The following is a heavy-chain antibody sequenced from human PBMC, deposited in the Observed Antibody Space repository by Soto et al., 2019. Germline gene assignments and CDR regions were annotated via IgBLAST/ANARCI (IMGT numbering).Heavy chain of an antibody. J-gene: IGHJ4*02. CDR3: ARGGGVTGTTDY. V-gene: IGHV1-69*02. CDR2: IIPILGIA. Sequence: QVQLVQSGAEVKKPGSSVKVSCKASGGTFSSYTISWVRQAPGQGLEWMGRIIPILGIANYAQKFQGRVTITADKSTSTAYMGLISLRSEDTAVYYCARGGGVTGTTDYWGQGTLVTVSS. CDR1: GGTFSSYT. D-gene: IGHD1-20*01.